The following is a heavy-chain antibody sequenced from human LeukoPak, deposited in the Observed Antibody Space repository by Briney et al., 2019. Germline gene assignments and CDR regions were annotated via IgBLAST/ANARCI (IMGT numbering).Heavy chain of an antibody. Sequence: PSETLSLTCSVSGGSISDYYWSWLRQPPGKGLEWIGYISYSGSTSHSPSLKGRVTISMDTSKNQFSLNLISVTAADTAVYYCARDSHSLRWYLWGRGTLVTVSS. CDR1: GGSISDYY. J-gene: IGHJ2*01. D-gene: IGHD3-10*01. V-gene: IGHV4-59*01. CDR2: ISYSGST. CDR3: ARDSHSLRWYL.